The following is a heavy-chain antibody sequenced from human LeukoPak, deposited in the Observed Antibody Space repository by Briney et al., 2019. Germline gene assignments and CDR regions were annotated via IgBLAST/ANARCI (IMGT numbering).Heavy chain of an antibody. CDR1: GYIFTSYG. Sequence: ASVKVSCKASGYIFTSYGISWVRQAPGQGLEWMGWISAYNGNTNYAQKLQGRVTMTTDTSTSTAYMELRSLRSDDTAVYYCARGHSGYDPQPPFDYWGQGTLVTVSS. CDR2: ISAYNGNT. J-gene: IGHJ4*02. V-gene: IGHV1-18*01. D-gene: IGHD5-12*01. CDR3: ARGHSGYDPQPPFDY.